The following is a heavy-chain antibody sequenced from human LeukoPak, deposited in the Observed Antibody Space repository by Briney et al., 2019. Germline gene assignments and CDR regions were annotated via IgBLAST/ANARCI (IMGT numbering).Heavy chain of an antibody. J-gene: IGHJ4*02. V-gene: IGHV1-69*13. CDR1: GGTFSSYA. CDR2: IIPIFGTA. D-gene: IGHD2-2*01. CDR3: ARERYCSSTSCRYRGYFDY. Sequence: GASVKVSCKASGGTFSSYAISWVRQAPGQGLEWMGGIIPIFGTANYAQKFQGRVTITADESTSTAYMELSSLRSEDTAVYYRARERYCSSTSCRYRGYFDYWGQGTLVTVSS.